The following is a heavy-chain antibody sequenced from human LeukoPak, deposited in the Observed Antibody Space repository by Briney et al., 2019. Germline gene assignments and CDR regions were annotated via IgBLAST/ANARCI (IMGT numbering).Heavy chain of an antibody. D-gene: IGHD4-17*01. CDR3: ARDPGLMTTVTTPPWFDP. V-gene: IGHV3-66*01. CDR1: GFTVSSNY. Sequence: GGSLRLSCAASGFTVSSNYMSWVRQAPGKGLEWVSVIYSGGSTYYADSVKGRFTISRDNSKNTLYLQMNSLRAEDTAVYYCARDPGLMTTVTTPPWFDPWGQGTLVTVSS. J-gene: IGHJ5*02. CDR2: IYSGGST.